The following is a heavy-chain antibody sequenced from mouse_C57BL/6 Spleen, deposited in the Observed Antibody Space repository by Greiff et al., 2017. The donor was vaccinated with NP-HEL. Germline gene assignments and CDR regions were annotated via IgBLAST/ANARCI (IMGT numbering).Heavy chain of an antibody. CDR2: IYPGDGDT. CDR3: ARDYGSSPYAMDY. V-gene: IGHV1-82*01. J-gene: IGHJ4*01. CDR1: GYAFSSSW. D-gene: IGHD1-1*01. Sequence: VKLVASGPELVKPGASVEISCKASGYAFSSSWMNWVKQRPGKGLEWIGRIYPGDGDTNYNGKFKGKATLSDDKSSTPAYMQLSSLKSEDSAVCFCARDYGSSPYAMDYWGQGTSVTVSS.